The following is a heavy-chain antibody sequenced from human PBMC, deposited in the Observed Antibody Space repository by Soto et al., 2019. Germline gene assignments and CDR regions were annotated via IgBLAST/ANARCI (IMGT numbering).Heavy chain of an antibody. D-gene: IGHD3-10*01. CDR2: IYWDDDR. CDR3: AHRDASGTSFLY. CDR1: GFSLSTSGVG. Sequence: QITLKESGPTLVKPTQTLTLTCTVSGFSLSTSGVGVGWIRQPPGKALEWLALIYWDDDRRYSPALKSRLTIXKXSSKDQVVLTMTNMDPVDTATYYCAHRDASGTSFLYWGQGTLVTVSS. V-gene: IGHV2-5*02. J-gene: IGHJ4*02.